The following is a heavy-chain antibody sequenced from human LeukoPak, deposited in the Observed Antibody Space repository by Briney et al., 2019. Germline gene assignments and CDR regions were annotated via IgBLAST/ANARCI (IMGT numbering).Heavy chain of an antibody. D-gene: IGHD6-19*01. J-gene: IGHJ4*02. V-gene: IGHV3-7*03. CDR1: GFTFSSFW. Sequence: PGGSLRLSCAASGFTFSSFWMSWVRPAPGKGLEWVANIKQDGSEKYYVDSVKGRFTISRDNAKNSLYLQMNGLRPEDTALYYCAKDVGVAVTGVLDFWGQGTLVTVSS. CDR2: IKQDGSEK. CDR3: AKDVGVAVTGVLDF.